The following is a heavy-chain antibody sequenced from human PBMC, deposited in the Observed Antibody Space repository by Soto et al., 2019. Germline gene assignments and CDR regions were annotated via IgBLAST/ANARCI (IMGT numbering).Heavy chain of an antibody. V-gene: IGHV1-18*01. CDR3: ARDCSGGSCYGYFQH. J-gene: IGHJ1*01. CDR1: GYTFTSYD. CDR2: ISAYNGNT. D-gene: IGHD2-15*01. Sequence: ASVKVSCKASGYTFTSYDINWVRQATGQGLEWMGWISAYNGNTNYAQKLQGRVTMTTDTSTSTAYMELRSLRSDDTAVYYCARDCSGGSCYGYFQHWGQGTLVTVSS.